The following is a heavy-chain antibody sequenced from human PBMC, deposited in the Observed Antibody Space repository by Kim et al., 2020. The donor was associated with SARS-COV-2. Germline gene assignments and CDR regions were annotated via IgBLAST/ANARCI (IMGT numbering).Heavy chain of an antibody. V-gene: IGHV1-18*01. Sequence: AQKLQGRVTMTTDTSTSTAYMELRSLRSDDTAVYYCARVNYYDSSGPFDYWGQGTLVTVSS. D-gene: IGHD3-22*01. CDR3: ARVNYYDSSGPFDY. J-gene: IGHJ4*02.